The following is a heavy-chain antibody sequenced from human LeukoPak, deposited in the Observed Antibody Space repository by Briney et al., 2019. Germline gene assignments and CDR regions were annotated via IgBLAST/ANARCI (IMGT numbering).Heavy chain of an antibody. Sequence: SVKVSCKASGGTFSSYAISWVRQAPGQGLEWMGGIIPIFGTANYAQKFQGRVTITTDESTSTAYMELSSLRSEDTAVYYCARDLFGYSGDDAFDIWGQGTMVTVSS. V-gene: IGHV1-69*05. J-gene: IGHJ3*02. CDR1: GGTFSSYA. D-gene: IGHD4-11*01. CDR2: IIPIFGTA. CDR3: ARDLFGYSGDDAFDI.